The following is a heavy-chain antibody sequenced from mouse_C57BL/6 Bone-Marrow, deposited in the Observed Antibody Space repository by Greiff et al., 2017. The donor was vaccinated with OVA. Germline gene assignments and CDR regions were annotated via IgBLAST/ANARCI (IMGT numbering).Heavy chain of an antibody. CDR1: GYTFTSYG. D-gene: IGHD2-14*01. CDR2: IYPRSGNT. CDR3: ARYSRYYNARDY. V-gene: IGHV1-81*01. Sequence: QVQLQQSGAELARPGASVKLSCKASGYTFTSYGISWVQQRTGPGLEWIGEIYPRSGNTYYNEKFKGKATLTADKSSSTAYTELRSMTTEDSAVYFCARYSRYYNARDYWGQGTSGTVSS. J-gene: IGHJ4*01.